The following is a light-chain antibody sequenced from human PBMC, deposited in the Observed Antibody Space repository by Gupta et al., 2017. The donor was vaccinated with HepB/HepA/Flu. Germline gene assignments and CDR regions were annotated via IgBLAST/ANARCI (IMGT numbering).Light chain of an antibody. V-gene: IGKV6-21*01. Sequence: ELVLTQSPDFQSVTPMEKVTITCRDIQSIGSSLHWYQQKPAQSPKLLIKSASQSFSAVSSRCSGSGSGIDFTLTSNRLEAEDAATYDCHHSSSLPLTFGGGTKVQI. CDR3: HHSSSLPLT. J-gene: IGKJ4*01. CDR2: SAS. CDR1: QSIGSS.